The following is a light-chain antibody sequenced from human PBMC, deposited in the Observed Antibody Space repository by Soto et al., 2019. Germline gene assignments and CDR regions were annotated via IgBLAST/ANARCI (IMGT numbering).Light chain of an antibody. V-gene: IGKV3-20*01. Sequence: EIVLTQSPGTLSLSPGERASLSCRASQSVSSEKLAWYQQKPGQAPRLLIFGASGRATGIPERFSGSGSGTDFTLTISRLEPEDFAVYYCQQYGSSPCTFGPGTKVDIK. CDR3: QQYGSSPCT. CDR1: QSVSSEK. CDR2: GAS. J-gene: IGKJ3*01.